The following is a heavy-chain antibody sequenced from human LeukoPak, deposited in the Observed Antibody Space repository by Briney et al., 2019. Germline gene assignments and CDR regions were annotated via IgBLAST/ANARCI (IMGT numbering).Heavy chain of an antibody. CDR1: GGSMSSYY. D-gene: IGHD5-18*01. CDR3: ARSGYSYGDHYFDY. Sequence: PSETLSLTCTVSGGSMSSYYWNWIRQPPGKGLEWIGYIYYSGSTNYNPSLKSRVTISVDTSKNQFSLKLSSVTAADTAVYYCARSGYSYGDHYFDYWGQGTLVTVSS. J-gene: IGHJ4*02. CDR2: IYYSGST. V-gene: IGHV4-59*08.